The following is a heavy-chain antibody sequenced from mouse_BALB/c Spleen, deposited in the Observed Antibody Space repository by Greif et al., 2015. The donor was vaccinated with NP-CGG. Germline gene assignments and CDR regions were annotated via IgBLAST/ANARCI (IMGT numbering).Heavy chain of an antibody. Sequence: QVQLQQSGAELAKPGASVKMSCKASGYTFTSYWMHWVKQRPGQGLEWIGYINPSTGYTEYNQKFKDKATLTADKSSSTAYMQLSSLTSEDSAVYYCARRSDSSGYAWFAYWGQGTLVTVSA. J-gene: IGHJ3*01. CDR1: GYTFTSYW. D-gene: IGHD3-2*01. CDR3: ARRSDSSGYAWFAY. V-gene: IGHV1-7*01. CDR2: INPSTGYT.